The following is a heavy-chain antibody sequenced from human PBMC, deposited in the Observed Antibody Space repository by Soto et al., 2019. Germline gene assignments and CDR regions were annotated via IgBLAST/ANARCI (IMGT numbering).Heavy chain of an antibody. CDR2: FDPEDGET. CDR1: GYTLTELS. J-gene: IGHJ6*02. CDR3: TIAPQGYYYVGMGV. Sequence: ASVKVSRKVAGYTLTELSMHWVRQAPGKGLEWMGGFDPEDGETIYAQKFQGRVVVTLHASCVTAYMEMRSLTSEDTQLFSCTIAPQGYYYVGMGVSGEGTTV. V-gene: IGHV1-24*01.